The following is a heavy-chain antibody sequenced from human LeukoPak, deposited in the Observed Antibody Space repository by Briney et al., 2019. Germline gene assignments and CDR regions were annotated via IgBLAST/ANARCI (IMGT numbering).Heavy chain of an antibody. Sequence: PGGSLRLSCAASGFTFSSYSMNWVRQAPGKGLEWVSSISSSSSYIYYADSVKGRFTISRDNAKNSLYLQMNSLRAEDTAVYYCAKMSPRQGDNWFDPWGQGTLVTVSS. CDR1: GFTFSSYS. J-gene: IGHJ5*02. D-gene: IGHD1-26*01. V-gene: IGHV3-21*04. CDR3: AKMSPRQGDNWFDP. CDR2: ISSSSSYI.